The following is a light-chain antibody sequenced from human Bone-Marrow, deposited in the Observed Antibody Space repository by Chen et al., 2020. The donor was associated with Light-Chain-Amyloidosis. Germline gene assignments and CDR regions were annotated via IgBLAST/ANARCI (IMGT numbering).Light chain of an antibody. CDR2: GSS. V-gene: IGKV3-20*01. CDR3: QQYGTSPLT. CDR1: QTISSNY. J-gene: IGKJ4*01. Sequence: EIVLTQSPGTLSLSPGEGANLSCMASQTISSNYLTWYQQKFGQAPRLLIYGSSSRATGIPDRFTGSWSGTDFTLTINRLEPEDFAMYYCQQYGTSPLTFGGGTKVEIK.